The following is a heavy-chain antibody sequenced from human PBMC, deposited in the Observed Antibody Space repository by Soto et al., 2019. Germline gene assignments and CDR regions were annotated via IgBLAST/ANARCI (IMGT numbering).Heavy chain of an antibody. D-gene: IGHD2-8*02. CDR1: GYSFTGYY. J-gene: IGHJ4*02. Sequence: HEHLVQSGAEVKRPGASLKVSCKASGYSFTGYYIHWVRQAPGQGLEWMGWINPDSGATNYAQNFQGRVTLPSETSISTASMDLTSLTSDDTAVYYCARGDDGTGGYPFPYFDYWGQGTLVIVSS. CDR2: INPDSGAT. CDR3: ARGDDGTGGYPFPYFDY. V-gene: IGHV1-2*02.